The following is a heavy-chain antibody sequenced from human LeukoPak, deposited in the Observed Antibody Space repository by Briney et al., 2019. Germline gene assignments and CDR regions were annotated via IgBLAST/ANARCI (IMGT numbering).Heavy chain of an antibody. CDR3: ASTLTTQYYYYYYMDV. J-gene: IGHJ6*03. CDR2: IYTSGST. V-gene: IGHV4-61*02. CDR1: GGSISSGSYY. D-gene: IGHD1-14*01. Sequence: SETLSLTCTVSGGSISSGSYYGSWIRQPAGKVLEWIGRIYTSGSTNYNPSLKSRVTISVDTSKNQFSLKLSSVTAADTAVYYCASTLTTQYYYYYYMDVWGKGTTVTVSS.